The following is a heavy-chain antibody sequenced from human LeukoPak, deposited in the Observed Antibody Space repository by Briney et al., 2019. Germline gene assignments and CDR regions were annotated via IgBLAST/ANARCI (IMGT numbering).Heavy chain of an antibody. CDR1: GFTFSSYS. V-gene: IGHV3-21*04. D-gene: IGHD2-21*01. J-gene: IGHJ4*02. Sequence: GGSLRLSYAASGFTFSSYSMNWVRQASGKGLEWVSSISSSSSYIYYADSVKGRFTISRDNAKNSLYLQMNRLRVEDAALYYCARAPVTSCRGAFCYPFDLWGQGVLVTVSS. CDR3: ARAPVTSCRGAFCYPFDL. CDR2: ISSSSSYI.